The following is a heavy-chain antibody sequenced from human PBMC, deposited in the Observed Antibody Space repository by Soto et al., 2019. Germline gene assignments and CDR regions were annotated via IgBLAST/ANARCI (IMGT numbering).Heavy chain of an antibody. Sequence: PGESLTISSTFSGYSFTSYWIGWVRQMPGKGLEWMGIIYPGDSDTRYSPSFQGQVTISADKSISTAYLQWSSLKASDTAMYYCASSDSSSSSIDYWGQGTLVTVSS. CDR2: IYPGDSDT. CDR3: ASSDSSSSSIDY. V-gene: IGHV5-51*01. CDR1: GYSFTSYW. J-gene: IGHJ4*02. D-gene: IGHD6-6*01.